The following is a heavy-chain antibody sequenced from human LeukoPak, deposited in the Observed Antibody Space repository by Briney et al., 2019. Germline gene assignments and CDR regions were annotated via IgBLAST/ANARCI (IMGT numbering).Heavy chain of an antibody. CDR1: GFTFTSYW. D-gene: IGHD5-18*01. CDR2: IKQDGSEE. J-gene: IGHJ4*02. CDR3: ARWAGVTDY. Sequence: GGSLRLSCAASGFTFTSYWMSWVRQAPGKGPEWVANIKQDGSEEYYADSVKGRFTISRDNGKNSLNLQMNSLRAEDTAVYYCARWAGVTDYWGQGTLVTVSS. V-gene: IGHV3-7*01.